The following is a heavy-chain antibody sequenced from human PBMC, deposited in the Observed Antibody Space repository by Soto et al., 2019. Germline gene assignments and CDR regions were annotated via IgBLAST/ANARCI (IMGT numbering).Heavy chain of an antibody. V-gene: IGHV1-18*01. J-gene: IGHJ4*02. CDR2: INTSNDNK. CDR1: GYTFTNYG. Sequence: QVHLVQSGAEVKKPGASVKVSCKASGYTFTNYGISWVRKAPGEGLEWVGWINTSNDNKLYAQKLQGRLTLTTDTSTSTAYMDLTTLRSDDSAVYFCARDPGAASFDFWAQGTLVTVSS. CDR3: ARDPGAASFDF. D-gene: IGHD2-15*01.